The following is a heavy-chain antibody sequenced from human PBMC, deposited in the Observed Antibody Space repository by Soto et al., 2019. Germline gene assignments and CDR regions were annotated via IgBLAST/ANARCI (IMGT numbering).Heavy chain of an antibody. Sequence: PSETLSLTCTVSGGSISSYYRSWIRQPPGKGLEWIGYIYYSGSNNYNPSLKSRVTISVDTSKNQFSLKLSSVTAADTAVYYCAREIRRSGYFDYWGQGTLVTVSS. V-gene: IGHV4-59*01. D-gene: IGHD3-3*01. CDR3: AREIRRSGYFDY. CDR1: GGSISSYY. J-gene: IGHJ4*02. CDR2: IYYSGSN.